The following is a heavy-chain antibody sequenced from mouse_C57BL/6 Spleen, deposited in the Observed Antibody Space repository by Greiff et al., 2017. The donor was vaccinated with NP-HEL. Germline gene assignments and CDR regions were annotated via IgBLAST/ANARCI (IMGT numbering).Heavy chain of an antibody. J-gene: IGHJ2*01. D-gene: IGHD3-1*01. CDR1: GYTFTGYW. V-gene: IGHV1-9*01. CDR3: ARYSLDY. CDR2: ILPGSGST. Sequence: VQLQQSGAELMKPGASVKLSCKATGYTFTGYWIEWVKQRPGHGLEWIGEILPGSGSTNYYEKFKGKATFTADTSSNTAYMQLSSLTTEDSAIYYCARYSLDYWGQGTTLTVSS.